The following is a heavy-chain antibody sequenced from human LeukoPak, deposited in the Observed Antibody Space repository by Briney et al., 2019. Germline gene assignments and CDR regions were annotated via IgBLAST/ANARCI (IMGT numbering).Heavy chain of an antibody. CDR3: ARSPTYYDSSGYYFDY. CDR1: GGFIGSGGYY. D-gene: IGHD3-22*01. Sequence: SETLSLTCTVSGGFIGSGGYYSSWIRQHPRKGLEWIGYIYYSGSTYYNPSRKSRATISVDTSKNQFSLKLSSVTAADTAVYYCARSPTYYDSSGYYFDYWGQGTLVTVSS. V-gene: IGHV4-31*03. CDR2: IYYSGST. J-gene: IGHJ4*02.